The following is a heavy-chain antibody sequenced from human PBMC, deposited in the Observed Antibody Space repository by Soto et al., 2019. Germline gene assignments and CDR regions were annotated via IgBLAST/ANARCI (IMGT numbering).Heavy chain of an antibody. J-gene: IGHJ3*02. CDR1: GYTFTGYY. Sequence: QVQLVQSGAEVKKPGASVKVSCKASGYTFTGYYMHWVRQAPGQGLEWMGWINPNSGGTNYAQKLQVWVTMPRDTSISTAYMELSRLISDDTAVYYCARGDIVVVVATLDAVDIWGQGTIVTVSS. D-gene: IGHD2-15*01. CDR2: INPNSGGT. CDR3: ARGDIVVVVATLDAVDI. V-gene: IGHV1-2*04.